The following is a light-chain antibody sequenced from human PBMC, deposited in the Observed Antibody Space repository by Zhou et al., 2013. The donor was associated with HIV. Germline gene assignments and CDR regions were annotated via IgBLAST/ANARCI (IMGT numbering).Light chain of an antibody. Sequence: ETVLTQSPATLSLSPGERATLSCRASQSINNYLAWYQQKPGQTPRLLIYSVSNRAAGVPDRFSGSGSGTDFTLTISSLEPEDFAVYYCQQRHNWLSFGGGTRGGDQT. V-gene: IGKV3-11*01. CDR2: SVS. CDR3: QQRHNWLS. CDR1: QSINNY. J-gene: IGKJ4*01.